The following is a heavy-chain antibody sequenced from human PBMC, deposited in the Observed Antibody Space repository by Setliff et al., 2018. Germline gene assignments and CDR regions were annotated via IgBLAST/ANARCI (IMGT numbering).Heavy chain of an antibody. CDR1: GFTFSSYA. J-gene: IGHJ3*01. CDR2: VWYGGSNE. CDR3: AREVYGGVKSGGFDV. V-gene: IGHV3-33*08. D-gene: IGHD4-17*01. Sequence: GGSLRLSCAASGFTFSSYAMSWVRQAPGKGLEWVAVVWYGGSNEDYADSVMGRFTISRDDSKNTLYLQMNILSAEDMAVYYCAREVYGGVKSGGFDVWGQGTMVTVSS.